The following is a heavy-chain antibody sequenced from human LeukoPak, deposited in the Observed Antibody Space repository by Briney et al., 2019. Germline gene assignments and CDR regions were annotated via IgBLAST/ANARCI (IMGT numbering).Heavy chain of an antibody. V-gene: IGHV3-64*01. CDR2: ISSNGGST. Sequence: PGGSLRLSCAASGFTFSNAWMSWVRQAPGKGLEYVSAISSNGGSTYYANSVKGRFTISRDNSKNTLYLRMGSLRAEDMAVYYCARGGAYCGGDCYYDYWGQGTLVTVSS. CDR1: GFTFSNAW. J-gene: IGHJ4*02. D-gene: IGHD2-21*02. CDR3: ARGGAYCGGDCYYDY.